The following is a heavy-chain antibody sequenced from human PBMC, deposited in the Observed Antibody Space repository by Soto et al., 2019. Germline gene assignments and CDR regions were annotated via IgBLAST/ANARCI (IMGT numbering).Heavy chain of an antibody. D-gene: IGHD5-12*01. CDR3: AKDGQNIMATSDFDY. CDR1: GFTFSNYA. V-gene: IGHV3-23*01. CDR2: ISASGFST. J-gene: IGHJ4*02. Sequence: PGGSLRLSCAASGFTFSNYAMNWVRQAPGKGLEWVSAISASGFSTYYAGSVGGRFAISRDNSKDTLYLQMNSLRAEDTAVYYCAKDGQNIMATSDFDYWGQGALVTVSS.